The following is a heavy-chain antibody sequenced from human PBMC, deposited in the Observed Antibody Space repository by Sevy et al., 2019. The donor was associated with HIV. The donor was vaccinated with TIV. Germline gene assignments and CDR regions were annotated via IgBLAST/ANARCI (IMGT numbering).Heavy chain of an antibody. J-gene: IGHJ4*02. V-gene: IGHV3-48*03. CDR1: GFTFSSYK. Sequence: GGSLRLSCAASGFTFSSYKMSWVRQAPGKGLEWVSYISNSGTTIYYSNSVKGRFTISRDNARNSLYLQMNSLRAEDTAIYYCARDLPPSATTVAHFDCWGQGTLVTVSS. CDR3: ARDLPPSATTVAHFDC. D-gene: IGHD4-17*01. CDR2: ISNSGTTI.